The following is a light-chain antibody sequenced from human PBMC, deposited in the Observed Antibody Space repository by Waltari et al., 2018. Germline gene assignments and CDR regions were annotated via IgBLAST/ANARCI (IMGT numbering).Light chain of an antibody. CDR1: TREFGCYHY. J-gene: IGLJ3*02. V-gene: IGLV2-11*01. Sequence: QSALTQPSPVSGSPGLSVTTPRPVPTREFGCYHYVPRSPQHPDTAPKPIIYAINKRPSGVPDRFSGSQSANTATLTSSGLEAEDEADYYCGTNIYWVFGGGTKLTVL. CDR2: AIN. CDR3: GTNIYWV.